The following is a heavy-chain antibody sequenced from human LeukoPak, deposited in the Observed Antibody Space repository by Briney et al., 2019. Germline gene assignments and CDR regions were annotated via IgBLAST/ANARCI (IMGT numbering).Heavy chain of an antibody. CDR1: GFTFSSYA. V-gene: IGHV3-23*01. Sequence: GGSLRLSCAASGFTFSSYAMSWVRQAPGKGLEWVSAISGSGGSTYYADSVKGRFTISRDNSKNTLYLQMNSLRAEDTAVYYCAKERRAYDFWSGYYTPQGYWGQGTLITVSS. CDR2: ISGSGGST. CDR3: AKERRAYDFWSGYYTPQGY. J-gene: IGHJ4*02. D-gene: IGHD3-3*01.